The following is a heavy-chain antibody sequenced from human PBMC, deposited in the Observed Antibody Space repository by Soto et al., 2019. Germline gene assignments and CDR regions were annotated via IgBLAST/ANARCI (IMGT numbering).Heavy chain of an antibody. CDR1: GFTFSRYW. CDR3: ARLGFVGEGDF. V-gene: IGHV3-74*01. J-gene: IGHJ4*02. D-gene: IGHD3-16*01. CDR2: ISGDGVHT. Sequence: EVQLAESGGGLIQPGGSLRLSCATSGFTFSRYWIHWVRQAPGVGLVWVSRISGDGVHTDYAESVKGRFTVSRDIAKSTGYLQMNNLRAEDTAIYYCARLGFVGEGDFWGQGILVTVSS.